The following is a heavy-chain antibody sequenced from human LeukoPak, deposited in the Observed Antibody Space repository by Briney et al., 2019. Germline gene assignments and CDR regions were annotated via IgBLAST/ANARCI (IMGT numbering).Heavy chain of an antibody. CDR3: ARRRWNWNDVFFGY. CDR1: GGSISSSSYY. J-gene: IGHJ4*02. Sequence: SETLSLTCTVSGGSISSSSYYWGWIRQPPGTGLEWIGSIYYSGSTYYNPSLKSRVTISVDTSKNQFSLKLSSVTAADTAVYYCARRRWNWNDVFFGYWGQGTLVTVSS. CDR2: IYYSGST. D-gene: IGHD1-1*01. V-gene: IGHV4-39*01.